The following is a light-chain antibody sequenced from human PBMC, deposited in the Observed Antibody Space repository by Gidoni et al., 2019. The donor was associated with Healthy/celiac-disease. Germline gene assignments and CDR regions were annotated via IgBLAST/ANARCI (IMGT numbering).Light chain of an antibody. CDR1: QSISSW. Sequence: DIQMTQSPSTLSASVGDRVTITCRASQSISSWLAWYQQKPGKAPKLRIYKASSLESGVPSRFSGSGSGTEFTLTISSLQPDDFATYYCQQYNSYSLTFXGXTKVEIK. CDR2: KAS. J-gene: IGKJ4*01. CDR3: QQYNSYSLT. V-gene: IGKV1-5*03.